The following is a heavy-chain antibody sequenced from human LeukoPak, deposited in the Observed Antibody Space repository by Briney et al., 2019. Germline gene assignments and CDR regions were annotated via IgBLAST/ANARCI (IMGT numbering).Heavy chain of an antibody. CDR2: IYYSGTA. Sequence: AETLSLTCTLPGGPISNYQWSWIRQPPGKGLEWIGNIYYSGTANYNPSLKSRVIISVDTSKNQFSLNLRSVTAADTAVYYCAKVAKYYYGSETYFFFDHWGQGTLVTVSS. D-gene: IGHD3-10*01. V-gene: IGHV4-59*12. CDR3: AKVAKYYYGSETYFFFDH. J-gene: IGHJ4*02. CDR1: GGPISNYQ.